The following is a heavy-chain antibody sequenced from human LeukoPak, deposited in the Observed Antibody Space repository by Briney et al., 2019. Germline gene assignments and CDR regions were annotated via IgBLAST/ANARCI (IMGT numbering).Heavy chain of an antibody. Sequence: GESLRLSCAASGFTFSSYAMSWVRQAPGKGLEWVSAISGSGGSTYYADSVKGRFTISRDNAKNSLYLQMDSLKTEDTAVYYCTGNYYGSGSYADFDYWGQGTLVTVSS. CDR1: GFTFSSYA. V-gene: IGHV3-23*01. J-gene: IGHJ4*02. CDR2: ISGSGGST. CDR3: TGNYYGSGSYADFDY. D-gene: IGHD3-10*01.